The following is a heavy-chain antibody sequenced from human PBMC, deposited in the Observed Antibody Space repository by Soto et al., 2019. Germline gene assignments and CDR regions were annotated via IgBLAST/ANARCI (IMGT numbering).Heavy chain of an antibody. Sequence: VASVKVSCKTSGYTFADYGINWVRQAPGQGLEWMGWISVYNDNTNYAQNLQDRVTMTTDTSTSTAYLELRGLRSDDTAVYYCARADAVITINFDYWGQGTLVTVSS. CDR1: GYTFADYG. CDR3: ARADAVITINFDY. D-gene: IGHD3-9*01. V-gene: IGHV1-18*01. CDR2: ISVYNDNT. J-gene: IGHJ4*02.